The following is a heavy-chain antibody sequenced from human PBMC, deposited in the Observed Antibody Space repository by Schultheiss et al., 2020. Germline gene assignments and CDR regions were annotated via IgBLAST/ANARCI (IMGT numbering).Heavy chain of an antibody. V-gene: IGHV3-23*01. D-gene: IGHD5-12*01. Sequence: GGSLRLSCEASGFSFSSHAMAWVRQDPGKGLEWVSVIRPGGSSDFAQSVKGRFTISRDNSKNTLSLQMNSLRGEDTAVYYCVQSGYNGYDFPHWGQGTQVSVSS. CDR3: VQSGYNGYDFPH. J-gene: IGHJ4*02. CDR2: IRPGGSS. CDR1: GFSFSSHA.